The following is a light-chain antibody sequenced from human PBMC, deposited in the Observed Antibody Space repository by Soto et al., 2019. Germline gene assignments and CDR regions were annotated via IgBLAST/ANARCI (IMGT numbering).Light chain of an antibody. Sequence: IRVTQSPSSLSASVGDRVTISCRARQSISNYLNWYQHKPGKAPKLLIHAASSLRSGVPSRFSGRGSGTDFTLTISSLQPEDFATYYCQQSYSTPYTFGQGTKADIK. CDR1: QSISNY. CDR2: AAS. CDR3: QQSYSTPYT. V-gene: IGKV1-39*01. J-gene: IGKJ2*01.